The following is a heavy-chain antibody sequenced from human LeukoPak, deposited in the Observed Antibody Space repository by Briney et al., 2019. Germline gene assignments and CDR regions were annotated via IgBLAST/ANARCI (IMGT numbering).Heavy chain of an antibody. D-gene: IGHD4-17*01. V-gene: IGHV3-23*01. CDR1: GFTFSSYG. J-gene: IGHJ4*02. CDR3: AKAIDYGDGNYFDY. CDR2: ISGSGGST. Sequence: GGSLRLSCAASGFTFSSYGMHWVRQAPGKGLEWVSAISGSGGSTYYADSVKGRFTISRDNSKNTLYLQMNSLRAEDTAVYYCAKAIDYGDGNYFDYWGQGTLVTVSS.